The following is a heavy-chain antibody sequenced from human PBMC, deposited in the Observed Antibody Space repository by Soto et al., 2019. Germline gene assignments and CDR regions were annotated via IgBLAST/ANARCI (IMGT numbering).Heavy chain of an antibody. D-gene: IGHD5-12*01. CDR2: IIPMFGTP. J-gene: IGHJ4*02. CDR3: APSEGRDGYSFDY. Sequence: ASVQVSCKASGGTFNRQDMRWVRQAPGQGLEWMGGIIPMFGTPHYAEKFQDRVTITADESTGTAYLELSSLTSEDTAVYYCAPSEGRDGYSFDYWGPGTLVTVSS. CDR1: GGTFNRQD. V-gene: IGHV1-69*13.